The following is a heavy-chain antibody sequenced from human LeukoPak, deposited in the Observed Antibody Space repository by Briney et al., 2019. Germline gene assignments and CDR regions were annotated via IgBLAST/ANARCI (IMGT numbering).Heavy chain of an antibody. CDR3: AKGYYGSGSYGWFDY. V-gene: IGHV3-21*04. J-gene: IGHJ4*02. Sequence: GGSLRLSCAASKFTFSSYSMNWVRQAPGKGLEWVSSINSYSSYIYYADSVKGRFTISRDNSKNTLFLQMNSLRAEDTAVYYCAKGYYGSGSYGWFDYWGQGTLVTVSS. CDR1: KFTFSSYS. D-gene: IGHD3-10*01. CDR2: INSYSSYI.